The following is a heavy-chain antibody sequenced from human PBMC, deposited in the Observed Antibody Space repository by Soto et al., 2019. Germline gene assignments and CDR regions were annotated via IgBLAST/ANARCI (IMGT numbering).Heavy chain of an antibody. Sequence: GASVKVSCKASGFTFTSSAVQWVRQARGQRLVWIGWIVVGSGNTSYAQKFQERVTITRDMSTSTAYMELSSLRSEDTAVYYCAADFPIAVAGTGVGYYFDSWGQGTLVTVPQ. CDR1: GFTFTSSA. CDR3: AADFPIAVAGTGVGYYFDS. V-gene: IGHV1-58*01. J-gene: IGHJ4*02. CDR2: IVVGSGNT. D-gene: IGHD6-19*01.